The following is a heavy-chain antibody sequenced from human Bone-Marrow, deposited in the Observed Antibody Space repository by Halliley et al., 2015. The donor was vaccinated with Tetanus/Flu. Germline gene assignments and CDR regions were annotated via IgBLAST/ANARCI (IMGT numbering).Heavy chain of an antibody. V-gene: IGHV3-23*01. CDR2: ISGSGDST. J-gene: IGHJ1*01. Sequence: TASGFTFSSYALSWVRQAPGKGLEWVSAISGSGDSTYYADSVKGRFTISRDNSKNTLYLQMNSLRAEDTAIYYCAKIPTQYCSGGSCYGQYFQQWGQGPQVTVSS. D-gene: IGHD2-15*01. CDR3: AKIPTQYCSGGSCYGQYFQQ. CDR1: GFTFSSYA.